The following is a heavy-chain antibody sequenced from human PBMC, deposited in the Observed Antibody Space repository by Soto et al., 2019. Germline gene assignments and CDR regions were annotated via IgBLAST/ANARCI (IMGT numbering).Heavy chain of an antibody. D-gene: IGHD3-9*01. CDR2: IIPILGIA. J-gene: IGHJ6*03. Sequence: SEKVSCKASGGTFSSYTISWVRQAPGQGLEWMGRIIPILGIANYAQKFQGRVTITADKSTSTAYMELSSLRSEDTAVYYCARDRRGYDILTGYYTDYYYYMDVWGKRTTVTVSS. V-gene: IGHV1-69*04. CDR1: GGTFSSYT. CDR3: ARDRRGYDILTGYYTDYYYYMDV.